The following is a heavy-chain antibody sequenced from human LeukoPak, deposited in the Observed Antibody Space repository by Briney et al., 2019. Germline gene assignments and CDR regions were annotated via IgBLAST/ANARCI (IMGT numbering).Heavy chain of an antibody. Sequence: ASVKVSCKASGYIFTTYDINWVRQATGQGLEWMGWMNPNRGTTGYAQKFQGRVTMTRNTSISTAYMELSSLRSEGTAVYYCARGFYDTNGYYYRLDFWGQGTLVTVSS. D-gene: IGHD3-22*01. V-gene: IGHV1-8*01. J-gene: IGHJ4*02. CDR1: GYIFTTYD. CDR2: MNPNRGTT. CDR3: ARGFYDTNGYYYRLDF.